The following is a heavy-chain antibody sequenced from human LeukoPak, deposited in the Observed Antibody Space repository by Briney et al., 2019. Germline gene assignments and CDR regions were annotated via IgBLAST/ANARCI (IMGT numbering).Heavy chain of an antibody. V-gene: IGHV1-18*01. J-gene: IGHJ5*02. CDR2: ISGYDYKT. CDR1: GYTFASYG. CDR3: ARDFSKARVDCFDP. D-gene: IGHD3-3*02. Sequence: GASVKVSCKASGYTFASYGIRWVRQAPGHGLEWMGWISGYDYKTNYAQKFQGRVTMTTDTFTNTAYMELRTLRSDDTAVYYCARDFSKARVDCFDPWGQGTLVTVSS.